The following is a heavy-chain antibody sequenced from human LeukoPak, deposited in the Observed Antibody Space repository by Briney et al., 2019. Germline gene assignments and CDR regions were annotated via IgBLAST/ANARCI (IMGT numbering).Heavy chain of an antibody. CDR1: GGSISSGDYY. V-gene: IGHV4-30-4*01. CDR3: ARAVATVYYYGMDV. D-gene: IGHD5-12*01. Sequence: PSQTLSLTCTVSGGSISSGDYYWSWIRQPPGKGLGWIGYIYYSGSTYYNPSLKSRVTISVDTSKNQFSLKLSSVTAADTAVYYCARAVATVYYYGMDVWGKGTTVTVSS. CDR2: IYYSGST. J-gene: IGHJ6*04.